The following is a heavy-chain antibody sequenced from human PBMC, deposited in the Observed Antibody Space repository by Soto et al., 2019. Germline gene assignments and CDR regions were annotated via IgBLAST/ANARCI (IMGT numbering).Heavy chain of an antibody. CDR1: GFISDNFG. J-gene: IGHJ5*02. CDR2: ISRSGFKK. D-gene: IGHD2-2*01. V-gene: IGHV3-23*01. CDR3: AKNQGVEVVPLATLYWFDP. Sequence: AGSRRLSWAVSGFISDNFGMSWVRQVAGKLRECVSSISRSGFKKNYADSVKGRFTISRDNSKGTVYLELNNLSADDTAVYHCAKNQGVEVVPLATLYWFDPWGQGTVVTVSS.